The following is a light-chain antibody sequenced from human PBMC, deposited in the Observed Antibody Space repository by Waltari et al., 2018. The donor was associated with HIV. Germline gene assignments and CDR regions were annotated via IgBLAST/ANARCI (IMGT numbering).Light chain of an antibody. V-gene: IGLV2-23*02. CDR2: EVT. Sequence: QSALTQPASVSGSPGQSITISCTGSDVGNYNLVSWYQQDPGKAPRLMIVEVTKRPSGVSDRFSGSKSGNTASLTISGLQAEDEADYYCASYGCTSNFVFGGGTRVTVL. CDR3: ASYGCTSNFV. CDR1: DVGNYNL. J-gene: IGLJ2*01.